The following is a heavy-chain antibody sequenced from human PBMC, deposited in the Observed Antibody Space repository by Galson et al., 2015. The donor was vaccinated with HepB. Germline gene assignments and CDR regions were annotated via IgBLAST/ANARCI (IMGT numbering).Heavy chain of an antibody. Sequence: SVKVSCKASGGTFSSDSFNWVRQAPGQGLEWMGGIIPILPSANCGQNSHSRVTIVADDSTRTVYMELSSLTFEDTAVYYCARDTAITGTAGRGYDIWGQGTMVTVSS. V-gene: IGHV1-69*13. CDR3: ARDTAITGTAGRGYDI. CDR1: GGTFSSDS. D-gene: IGHD1-7*01. CDR2: IIPILPSA. J-gene: IGHJ3*02.